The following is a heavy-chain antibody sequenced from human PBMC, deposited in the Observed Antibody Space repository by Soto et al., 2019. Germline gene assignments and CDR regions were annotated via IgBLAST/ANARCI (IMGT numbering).Heavy chain of an antibody. CDR3: ARDGDKYCSAGSCYSGYYYYAMDV. CDR1: GCTFSDYY. D-gene: IGHD2-15*01. Sequence: EGSRRLSCAAAGCTFSDYYMSWIRQAPGKGPEWLSYIDSSSTNIKYADSVKGRFTISRDNAKSSLYLQMNSLRAEDTAVYYCARDGDKYCSAGSCYSGYYYYAMDVWGQGTRVTVSS. V-gene: IGHV3-11*06. J-gene: IGHJ6*02. CDR2: IDSSSTNI.